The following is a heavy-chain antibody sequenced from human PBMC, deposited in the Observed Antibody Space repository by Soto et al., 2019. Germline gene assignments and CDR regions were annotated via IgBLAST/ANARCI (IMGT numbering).Heavy chain of an antibody. CDR1: GFTVSSNY. D-gene: IGHD3-22*01. J-gene: IGHJ4*02. CDR3: AGTYYYDSSGYYRFDY. CDR2: IYSGGST. V-gene: IGHV3-53*04. Sequence: EAQLVESGGGLVQPGGSLRLSCAASGFTVSSNYMSWVRQAPGKGLEWVSVIYSGGSTYYADSVKGRFTISRHNSKNTLYLQMNSLRAEDTAVYYCAGTYYYDSSGYYRFDYWGQGTLVTVSS.